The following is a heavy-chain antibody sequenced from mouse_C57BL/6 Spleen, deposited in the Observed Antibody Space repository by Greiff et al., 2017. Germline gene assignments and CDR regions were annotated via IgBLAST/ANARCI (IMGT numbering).Heavy chain of an antibody. V-gene: IGHV1-64*01. CDR1: GYTFTSYW. CDR2: IHPNSGST. D-gene: IGHD1-1*01. Sequence: QVQLQQSGAELVKPGASVKLSCKASGYTFTSYWMHWVKQRPGQGLEWIGMIHPNSGSTNYNEKFKSKATLTVDKSSSTAYMQLSSLTSEDSAVYYCALITTVGYVDVWGTGTTVTVSS. CDR3: ALITTVGYVDV. J-gene: IGHJ1*03.